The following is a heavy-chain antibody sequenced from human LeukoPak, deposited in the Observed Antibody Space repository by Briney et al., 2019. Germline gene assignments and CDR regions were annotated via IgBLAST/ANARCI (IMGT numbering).Heavy chain of an antibody. V-gene: IGHV3-23*01. CDR1: GFTFSSYA. D-gene: IGHD6-13*01. Sequence: GGSLRLSCAAPGFTFSSYAMSWVRQAPGKGLEWVSDISGSGGSTYYADSVKGRFTISRDNSKNTLYLQMNSLRAEDTAVYYCAKEVFRSSSWYNWFDPWGQGTLVTVSS. CDR3: AKEVFRSSSWYNWFDP. J-gene: IGHJ5*02. CDR2: ISGSGGST.